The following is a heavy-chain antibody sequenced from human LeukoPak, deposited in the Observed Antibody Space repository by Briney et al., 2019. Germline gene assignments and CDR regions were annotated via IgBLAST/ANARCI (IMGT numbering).Heavy chain of an antibody. CDR3: AKDQARNYYDSSGFDY. J-gene: IGHJ4*02. Sequence: GGSQRLSCAASGFTFSSYGMHWVRQAPGKGQEWVAVIWYDGSNKYYADSVKGRFTISRDNSKNTLYLQMNSLRAEDTAVYYCAKDQARNYYDSSGFDYWGQGTLVTVSS. CDR2: IWYDGSNK. V-gene: IGHV3-33*06. CDR1: GFTFSSYG. D-gene: IGHD3-22*01.